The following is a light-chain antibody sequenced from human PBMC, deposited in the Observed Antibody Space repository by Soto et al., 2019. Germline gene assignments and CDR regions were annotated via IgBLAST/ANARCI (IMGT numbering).Light chain of an antibody. J-gene: IGKJ2*01. CDR2: GAS. CDR3: HQYNNWPPKHT. V-gene: IGKV3-15*01. CDR1: ENIGSN. Sequence: EIVMTRSPATLSVSPGERATLSCRASENIGSNVGWYQQRPGQAPRLLIYGASTRATGIPARFSGSGSGTEYTLTISSLQSEDFEVYYCHQYNNWPPKHTFGQGTKVDIK.